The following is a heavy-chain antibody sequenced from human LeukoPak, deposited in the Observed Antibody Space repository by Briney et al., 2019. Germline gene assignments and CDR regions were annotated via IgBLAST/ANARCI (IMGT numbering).Heavy chain of an antibody. J-gene: IGHJ4*02. Sequence: GASVKVSCKASGYTFTNYAMNWVRQAPGQGLEWMGWIDTNTGSPTYAQGPTGRFVFSLDTSVSTAFLQINSLKAEDTALYYCVRGIDTTGYFNYWGQGTMVTVSS. CDR3: VRGIDTTGYFNY. CDR1: GYTFTNYA. CDR2: IDTNTGSP. D-gene: IGHD3-22*01. V-gene: IGHV7-4-1*02.